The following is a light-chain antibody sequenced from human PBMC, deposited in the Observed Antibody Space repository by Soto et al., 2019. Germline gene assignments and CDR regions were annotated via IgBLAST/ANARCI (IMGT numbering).Light chain of an antibody. J-gene: IGKJ2*01. CDR3: QQSFSAPRT. CDR2: SAS. Sequence: DIQMSQSPSSLSASVGDSVTITCRASETIIDYLNWYQQQPGEAPKLLIFSASSLHSGVPSRFRGSGSGTHFTLTISSLQPEDCATYFCQQSFSAPRTFGQGTKLQAK. CDR1: ETIIDY. V-gene: IGKV1-39*01.